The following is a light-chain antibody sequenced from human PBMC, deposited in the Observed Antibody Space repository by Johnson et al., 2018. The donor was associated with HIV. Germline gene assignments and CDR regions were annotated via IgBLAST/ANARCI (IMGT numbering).Light chain of an antibody. J-gene: IGLJ1*01. V-gene: IGLV1-51*01. CDR2: DND. CDR3: GTWDSSLSTPNCV. Sequence: AVLTQPPSVSAAPGQKVTISCSGTSSNIGNNYVSWYQHLQGTAPKVLIYDNDKRPSGIPDRFSGSKSGTSATLGISGLQTGDEADYYCGTWDSSLSTPNCVFGAGTKVTVL. CDR1: SSNIGNNY.